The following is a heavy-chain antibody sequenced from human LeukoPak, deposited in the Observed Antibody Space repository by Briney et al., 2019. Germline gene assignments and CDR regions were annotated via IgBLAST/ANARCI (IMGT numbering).Heavy chain of an antibody. V-gene: IGHV3-21*01. Sequence: GGSLRLSCAASGFTFSSYSMNWARQAPGKGLEWVSSISSSSSYIYYADSVKGRFTISRDNAKNSLYLQMNSLRAEDTAVYYCARDRGSVLRFLEWLSGPDYWGQGTLVTVSS. J-gene: IGHJ4*02. CDR3: ARDRGSVLRFLEWLSGPDY. CDR2: ISSSSSYI. CDR1: GFTFSSYS. D-gene: IGHD3-3*01.